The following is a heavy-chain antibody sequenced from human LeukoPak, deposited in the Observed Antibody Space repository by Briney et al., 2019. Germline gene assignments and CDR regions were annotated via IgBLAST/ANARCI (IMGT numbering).Heavy chain of an antibody. CDR3: ANTGSYSIY. V-gene: IGHV3-23*01. CDR2: ITSSGTT. D-gene: IGHD1-1*01. J-gene: IGHJ4*02. Sequence: PGGSLRLSCAASGLTFRSYGMGWVRQAPGKGLEWVSSITSSGTTNYAEFVKDRFVISRDNSKDTLFLQMNSLRVEDTAVYYCANTGSYSIYWGQGTLVTVSS. CDR1: GLTFRSYG.